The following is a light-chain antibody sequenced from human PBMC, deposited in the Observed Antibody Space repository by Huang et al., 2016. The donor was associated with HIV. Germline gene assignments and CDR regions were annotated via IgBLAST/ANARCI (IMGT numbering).Light chain of an antibody. Sequence: IVLTQSPGTLSVSPGERAALSCRASQRISRSYLVWYQQKPGQAPRLLIYGASSRATGIPDRCSGSGSGRDFTLTISRLEPEDFAVYFCQQYHSSPVTFGQGTRLEIK. CDR3: QQYHSSPVT. CDR2: GAS. J-gene: IGKJ5*01. V-gene: IGKV3-20*01. CDR1: QRISRSY.